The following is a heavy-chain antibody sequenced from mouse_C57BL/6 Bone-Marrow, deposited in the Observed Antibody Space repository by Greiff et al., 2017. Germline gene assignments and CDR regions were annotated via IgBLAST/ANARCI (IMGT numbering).Heavy chain of an antibody. V-gene: IGHV5-6*01. Sequence: DVQLQESGGDLVKPGGSLKLSCAASGFTFSSYGMSWVRQTPDKRLEWVATISSGGSYTYYPDSVKGWFTISRDNAKNSLYLQMSSLKSEDTAMYYCARPFNWDVYFDYWGQGTTLTVSS. CDR1: GFTFSSYG. J-gene: IGHJ2*01. CDR2: ISSGGSYT. D-gene: IGHD4-1*01. CDR3: ARPFNWDVYFDY.